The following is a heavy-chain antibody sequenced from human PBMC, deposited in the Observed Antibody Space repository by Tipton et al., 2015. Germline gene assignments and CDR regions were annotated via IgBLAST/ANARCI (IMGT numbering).Heavy chain of an antibody. CDR3: ARGKDTWNVNLFDL. V-gene: IGHV4-34*01. CDR2: ISHVGST. D-gene: IGHD1-1*01. J-gene: IGHJ3*01. CDR1: NGTFSFYY. Sequence: TLSLTCTIYNGTFSFYYWTWIRQPHGKGLHWIGEISHVGSTIYNPSLKSRVTISLDRPKNQFSLKVHSVTAADTAVYYCARGKDTWNVNLFDLWGQGTTVTVSS.